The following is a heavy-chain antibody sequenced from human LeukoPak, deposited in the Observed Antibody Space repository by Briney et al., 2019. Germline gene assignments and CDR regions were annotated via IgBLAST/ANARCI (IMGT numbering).Heavy chain of an antibody. CDR2: IKTDGTIT. CDR1: GFTLSNYW. Sequence: PGGSLRLSCAASGFTLSNYWMHWVRQAPGEGLVWVSRIKTDGTITNYADSVKGRFTISRDNAKNMLYLQMNSLRVEDTAVYYCVRVEIGTYHGMDVWGQGTTVTVSS. D-gene: IGHD2-2*01. J-gene: IGHJ6*02. V-gene: IGHV3-74*01. CDR3: VRVEIGTYHGMDV.